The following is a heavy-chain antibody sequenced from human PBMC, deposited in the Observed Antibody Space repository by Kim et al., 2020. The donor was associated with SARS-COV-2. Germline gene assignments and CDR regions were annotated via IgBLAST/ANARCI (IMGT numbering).Heavy chain of an antibody. D-gene: IGHD6-13*01. J-gene: IGHJ2*01. CDR2: IYHSGST. CDR3: AREVVVLGIARYFDL. CDR1: GGSISSSNW. Sequence: SETLSLTCAVSGGSISSSNWWSWVRQPPGKGLEWIGEIYHSGSTNYNPSLKSRVTISVDKSKNQFSLKLSSVTAADTAVYYCAREVVVLGIARYFDLWGRGTLVTVSS. V-gene: IGHV4-4*02.